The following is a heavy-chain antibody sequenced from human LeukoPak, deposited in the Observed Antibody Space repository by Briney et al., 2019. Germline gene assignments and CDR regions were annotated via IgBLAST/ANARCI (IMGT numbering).Heavy chain of an antibody. CDR2: ISGSSGST. V-gene: IGHV3-23*01. Sequence: GGSLRLSCAVSGFTFSSYAINWVRQAPGKGLEWVSSISGSSGSTFCADSVKGRFTISRDNSKNTLYLQMNSLRAEDTAVYYCARALAVAGTGGFDPWGQGTLVTVSS. CDR3: ARALAVAGTGGFDP. CDR1: GFTFSSYA. D-gene: IGHD6-19*01. J-gene: IGHJ5*02.